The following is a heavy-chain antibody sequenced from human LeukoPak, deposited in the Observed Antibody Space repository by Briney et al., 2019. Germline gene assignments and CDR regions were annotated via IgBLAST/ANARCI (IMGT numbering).Heavy chain of an antibody. CDR2: INPNSGVI. CDR3: ARGRGGSGYLFDY. CDR1: GYTFTGYY. V-gene: IGHV1-2*06. J-gene: IGHJ4*02. D-gene: IGHD3-22*01. Sequence: ASVKVSCKAFGYTFTGYYTQWMRQAPGQGLEWMGRINPNSGVINYAPDFQGRVTMTRVTSINTVYMELSRLRSDDTAVYYCARGRGGSGYLFDYWGQGTLVAVSS.